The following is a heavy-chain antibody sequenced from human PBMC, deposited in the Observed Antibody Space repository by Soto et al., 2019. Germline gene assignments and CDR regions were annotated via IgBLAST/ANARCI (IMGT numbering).Heavy chain of an antibody. CDR2: INHSGST. CDR3: AGELIMYYFDY. CDR1: GGSFSGYY. J-gene: IGHJ4*02. Sequence: PSETLSLTCAVYGGSFSGYYWSWIRQPPGKGLEWIGEINHSGSTNYNPSLKSRVTISVDTSKNQFSLKLSSVTAADTAVYYCAGELIMYYFDYWGQGTLVNVSS. V-gene: IGHV4-34*01. D-gene: IGHD1-26*01.